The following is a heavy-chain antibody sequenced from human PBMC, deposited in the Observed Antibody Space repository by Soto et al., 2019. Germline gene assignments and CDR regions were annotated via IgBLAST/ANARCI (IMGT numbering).Heavy chain of an antibody. V-gene: IGHV3-23*01. J-gene: IGHJ4*02. CDR3: VREGLRATTKGPYFDY. CDR2: ISFSGDNT. CDR1: GFTFSGYA. Sequence: EVRLLESGGGSVQPGGSLRLSCVTSGFTFSGYAMSWVRQAPGQGLEWVSTISFSGDNTYYADSVKGRFTISRDSSMNTLFLHMSSLRAEDTALYYCVREGLRATTKGPYFDYWGQGTLVTVSS. D-gene: IGHD1-26*01.